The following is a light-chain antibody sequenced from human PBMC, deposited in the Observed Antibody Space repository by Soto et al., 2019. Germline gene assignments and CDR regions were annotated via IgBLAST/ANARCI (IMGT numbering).Light chain of an antibody. CDR2: DAS. CDR3: QQYYSFPIT. CDR1: QTIGNW. J-gene: IGKJ5*01. Sequence: DIQMTQSPSTLSASVGARVPITCRASQTIGNWLTWYQQNPGKAPKLLIYDASQLETGVPTRFSGSGSGTDFTLTISCLQSEDFATYYCQQYYSFPITFGQGTRLEIK. V-gene: IGKV1-5*01.